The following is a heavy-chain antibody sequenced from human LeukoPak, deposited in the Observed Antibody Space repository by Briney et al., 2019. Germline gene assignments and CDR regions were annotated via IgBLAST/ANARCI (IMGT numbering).Heavy chain of an antibody. CDR3: ARQEMKKYQLLSDKRFDP. Sequence: PSETLSLTCTVSGGSISSYYWNWIRQPPGKGLEWIGYIYYSGSTNYNLSLKSRVTISVDTSKNQFSLKLSSVTAADTAVYYCARQEMKKYQLLSDKRFDPWGQGTLVTVSS. D-gene: IGHD2-2*01. J-gene: IGHJ5*02. V-gene: IGHV4-59*08. CDR1: GGSISSYY. CDR2: IYYSGST.